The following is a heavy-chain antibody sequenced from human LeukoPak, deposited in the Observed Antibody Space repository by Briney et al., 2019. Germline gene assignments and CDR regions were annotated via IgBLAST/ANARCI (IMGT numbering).Heavy chain of an antibody. CDR2: SNAGNGNT. Sequence: ASVKVSCKASGYTFTSYAMHWVRQAPGQRLEWMGWSNAGNGNTKYSQEFQGRVTITRDTSASTAYMELSSLRSEDMAVYYCARAGVVRYTTWLTNYYMDVWGKGTTVTVSS. CDR1: GYTFTSYA. D-gene: IGHD3-9*01. J-gene: IGHJ6*03. CDR3: ARAGVVRYTTWLTNYYMDV. V-gene: IGHV1-3*02.